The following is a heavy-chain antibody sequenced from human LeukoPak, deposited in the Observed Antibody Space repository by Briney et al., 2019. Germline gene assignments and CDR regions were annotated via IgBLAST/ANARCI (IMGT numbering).Heavy chain of an antibody. CDR3: ARAGGSSGYFVDF. CDR2: IHYSGST. Sequence: SETPSLSCAVPCGSISSYYWSWLQQPAGRGLGWMGYIHYSGSTNYNPSLKSRVTISVDTSKNQFSLKLSSVTAADTAVYYCARAGGSSGYFVDFWGQGNLVTVSS. J-gene: IGHJ4*02. CDR1: CGSISSYY. D-gene: IGHD3-22*01. V-gene: IGHV4-59*01.